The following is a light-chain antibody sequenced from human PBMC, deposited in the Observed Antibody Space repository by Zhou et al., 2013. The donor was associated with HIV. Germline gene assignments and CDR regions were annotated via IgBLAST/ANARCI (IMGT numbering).Light chain of an antibody. V-gene: IGKV1-39*01. J-gene: IGKJ3*01. CDR2: DAS. CDR1: QGISRA. CDR3: QQSYSTPIT. Sequence: IQVTQSPSSLSASVRDRVTITCRASQGISRALAWYQQKPGKAPKLLIYDASNLETGVPSRFSGSGSGTDFTLTISSLQPEDFATYYCQQSYSTPITFGPGTKVDIK.